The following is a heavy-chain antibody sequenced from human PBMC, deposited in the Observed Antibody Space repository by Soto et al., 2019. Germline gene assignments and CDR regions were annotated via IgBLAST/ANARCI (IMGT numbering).Heavy chain of an antibody. V-gene: IGHV3-13*01. J-gene: IGHJ3*02. CDR1: GFTFSSYD. CDR2: IGTAGDT. CDR3: AREVRGGGSDAFDI. Sequence: PGGSLRLSCAASGFTFSSYDMHWVRQATGKGLEWVSAIGTAGDTYYPGSVKGRFTISRENAKNSLYLQMNSLRAGDTAVYYCAREVRGGGSDAFDIWGQGTMVTVSS. D-gene: IGHD2-15*01.